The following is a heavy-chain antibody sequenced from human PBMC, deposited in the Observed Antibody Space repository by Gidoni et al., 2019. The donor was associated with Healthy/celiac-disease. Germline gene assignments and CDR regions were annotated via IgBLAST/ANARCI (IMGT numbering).Heavy chain of an antibody. CDR3: ARGRMSRWFDP. Sequence: QVQLQQWGAGLLKPSETLSLTCAVYGWSFCGYYWSWIRQPPGKGLEWIGEINHSGSTNYNPSLKSRVTISVDTSKNQFSLKLSSVTAADTAVYYCARGRMSRWFDPWGQGTLVTVSS. CDR2: INHSGST. CDR1: GWSFCGYY. V-gene: IGHV4-34*01. J-gene: IGHJ5*02.